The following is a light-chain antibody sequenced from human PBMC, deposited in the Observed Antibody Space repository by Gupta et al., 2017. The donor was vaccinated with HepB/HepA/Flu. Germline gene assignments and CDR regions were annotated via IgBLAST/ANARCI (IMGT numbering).Light chain of an antibody. V-gene: IGLV7-43*01. CDR1: TGPVTSGYY. CDR2: STS. J-gene: IGLJ2*01. CDR3: LLYYGDDAL. Sequence: QTVVTQEPSLTVSPGGTVTLTCASSTGPVTSGYYPNWFQQKPGPPPRSLIYSTSNTHSWTPARFSGSLLGGKAALTLSGVRLEDEADYYCLLYYGDDALFGGGTKVTVL.